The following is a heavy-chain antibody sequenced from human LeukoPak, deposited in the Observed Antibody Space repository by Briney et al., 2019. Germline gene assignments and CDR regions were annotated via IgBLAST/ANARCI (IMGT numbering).Heavy chain of an antibody. CDR2: ISAYNGNT. D-gene: IGHD2-2*01. CDR1: GYTFTSYG. J-gene: IGHJ6*02. CDR3: ARGGRIVVVPAAMEGYYYYGMDV. Sequence: ASVKVSCKASGYTFTSYGISWVRQAPGQGLEWMGWISAYNGNTNYAQKLQGRVTMTTDTSTSTAYMELRSPRSDDTAVYYCARGGRIVVVPAAMEGYYYYGMDVWGQGTTVTVSS. V-gene: IGHV1-18*01.